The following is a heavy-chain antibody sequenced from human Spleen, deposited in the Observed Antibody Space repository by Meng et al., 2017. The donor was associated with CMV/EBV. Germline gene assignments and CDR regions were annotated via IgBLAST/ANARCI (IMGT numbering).Heavy chain of an antibody. V-gene: IGHV3-30-3*01. CDR1: GFTLNSYT. J-gene: IGHJ3*02. CDR3: ATSRFHGDFTDAVNI. Sequence: GFTLNSYTVHWVRQAPGKGLEWMAVISYDGTYKYYGDSVKGRFTVSRDNSKRSLYLQMNSLRPEDTAVYYCATSRFHGDFTDAVNIWGQGTLVTVSS. D-gene: IGHD4-17*01. CDR2: ISYDGTYK.